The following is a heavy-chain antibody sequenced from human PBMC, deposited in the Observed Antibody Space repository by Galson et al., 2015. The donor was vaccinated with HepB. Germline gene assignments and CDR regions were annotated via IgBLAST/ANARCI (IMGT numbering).Heavy chain of an antibody. J-gene: IGHJ4*02. Sequence: SLRLSCAASGFTFSGSSMNWVRQAPGKGLEWVSYISSSGSTIYYADSVEGRFTISRDNANNSLDLQMNSLRAEDTALYFCARGRDNWNRYYFDYWGQGSLVTVSS. V-gene: IGHV3-48*01. CDR3: ARGRDNWNRYYFDY. D-gene: IGHD1-1*01. CDR1: GFTFSGSS. CDR2: ISSSGSTI.